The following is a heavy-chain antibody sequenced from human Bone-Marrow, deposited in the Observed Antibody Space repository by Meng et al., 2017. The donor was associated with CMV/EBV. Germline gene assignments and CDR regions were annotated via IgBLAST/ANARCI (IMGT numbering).Heavy chain of an antibody. J-gene: IGHJ3*02. CDR3: ARDNYRGNNGASGSDI. CDR1: GFTFDDYV. V-gene: IGHV3-9*01. CDR2: ISWNSGSI. D-gene: IGHD3-22*01. Sequence: SLKISCAASGFTFDDYVMHWVRQVPGKGLEWVSGISWNSGSIGYADSVKGRFTISRDNAKNSLNLQMDSLRPDDTAVYWCARDNYRGNNGASGSDIWGQGTMVTVSS.